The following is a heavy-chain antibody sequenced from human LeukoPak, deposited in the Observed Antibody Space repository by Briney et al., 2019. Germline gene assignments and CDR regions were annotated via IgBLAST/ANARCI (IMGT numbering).Heavy chain of an antibody. V-gene: IGHV3-30-3*01. D-gene: IGHD3-3*01. J-gene: IGHJ3*02. CDR1: GFTFSSYA. CDR2: ISYDGSNK. CDR3: ARGFIFFYAFDI. Sequence: GGSLRLSCAASGFTFSSYAMHWVRQAPGKGLEWVAVISYDGSNKYYADSVKGRFTISRDNSKNTLYLQMNSLRAEDTAVYYCARGFIFFYAFDIWGQGTMVTVSS.